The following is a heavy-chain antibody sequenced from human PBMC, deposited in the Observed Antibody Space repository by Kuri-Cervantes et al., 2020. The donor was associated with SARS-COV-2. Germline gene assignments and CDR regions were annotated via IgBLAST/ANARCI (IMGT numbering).Heavy chain of an antibody. CDR1: GLTFSSYA. CDR2: IRSKAYGGTT. V-gene: IGHV3-49*04. Sequence: GEALKISCAASGLTFSSYAMSWVRPAPGEGREWVGFIRSKAYGGTTEYAASVKGRFTTSRDDSNSIAYLQMNSLKTEDTAVYYCTRDYDILTGYPYYFDYWGQGTLVTVSS. CDR3: TRDYDILTGYPYYFDY. J-gene: IGHJ4*02. D-gene: IGHD3-9*01.